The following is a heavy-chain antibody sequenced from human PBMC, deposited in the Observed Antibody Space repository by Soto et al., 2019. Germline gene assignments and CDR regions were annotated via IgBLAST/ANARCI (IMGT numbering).Heavy chain of an antibody. CDR2: ISGSGGST. D-gene: IGHD5-12*01. CDR1: GFTFSSYA. V-gene: IGHV3-23*01. J-gene: IGHJ6*02. CDR3: AKDDIPSGYDRWRYYYYYYGMDV. Sequence: PVGSLRLSCAASGFTFSSYAMSWVRQAPGKGLEWVSAISGSGGSTYYADSVKGRFTISRDNSKNTLYLQMNSLRAEDTAVYYCAKDDIPSGYDRWRYYYYYYGMDVWGQGTTVTVSS.